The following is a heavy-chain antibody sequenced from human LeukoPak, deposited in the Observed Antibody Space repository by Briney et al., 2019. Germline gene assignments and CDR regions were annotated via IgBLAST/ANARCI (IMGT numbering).Heavy chain of an antibody. CDR1: GGSISRSSYY. D-gene: IGHD3-3*01. J-gene: IGHJ4*02. CDR3: ARLNNEFWY. Sequence: SETLSLTCTVSGGSISRSSYYWGWLRQPPGKGLEWIGSIYYSGSTYYNPSLKSRVTISVDTSKNQFSLKLTSVTAADTAVYYCARLNNEFWYWGQGTLVTVSS. V-gene: IGHV4-39*01. CDR2: IYYSGST.